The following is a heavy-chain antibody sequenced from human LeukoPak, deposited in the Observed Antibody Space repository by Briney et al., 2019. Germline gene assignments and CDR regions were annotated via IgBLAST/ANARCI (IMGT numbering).Heavy chain of an antibody. CDR2: TSWNSGSI. CDR3: AKSGGYTYGAFDY. Sequence: PGRSLRLSCAASGFTFDDYAVHWVRQAPGKGLEWVSGTSWNSGSIGYADSVKGRFTISRDNAKNSLYLQMNSLRAEDTALYYCAKSGGYTYGAFDYWGQGTLVTVSS. J-gene: IGHJ4*02. V-gene: IGHV3-9*01. D-gene: IGHD5-18*01. CDR1: GFTFDDYA.